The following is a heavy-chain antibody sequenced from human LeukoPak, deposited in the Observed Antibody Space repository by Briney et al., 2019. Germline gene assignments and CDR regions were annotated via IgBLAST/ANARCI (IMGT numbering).Heavy chain of an antibody. D-gene: IGHD3-16*01. CDR3: ASGLRLGELSLSVDY. V-gene: IGHV1-69*06. J-gene: IGHJ4*02. CDR1: GATFTNYA. Sequence: SVKVSCKASGATFTNYAISWVRQAPGQGLEWMGGIIPIFATANYAQRFQGRVTITADKSTSTANMELSSLRSEDTALYYCASGLRLGELSLSVDYWGQGTLVTVSA. CDR2: IIPIFATA.